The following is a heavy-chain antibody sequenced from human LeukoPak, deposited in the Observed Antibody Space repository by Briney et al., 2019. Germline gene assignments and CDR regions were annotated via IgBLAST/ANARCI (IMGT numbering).Heavy chain of an antibody. V-gene: IGHV3-23*01. CDR2: SGGGDRDT. J-gene: IGHJ3*02. D-gene: IGHD6-19*01. Sequence: PGGSLRLSCVGSGFTFRNHAMNWVRLAPGKGLEWISTSGGGDRDTYYGDSVKGRFTISRDNSKNILYLQMNSLNGADTALYYCARRGGSNGWGAFDIWGQGTMVTVSS. CDR1: GFTFRNHA. CDR3: ARRGGSNGWGAFDI.